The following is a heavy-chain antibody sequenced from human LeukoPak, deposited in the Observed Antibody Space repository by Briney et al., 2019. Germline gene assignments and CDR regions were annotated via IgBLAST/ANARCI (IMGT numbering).Heavy chain of an antibody. CDR3: ARSEEKVEYSNPVGEFDP. CDR1: GGSISSYY. V-gene: IGHV4-59*01. CDR2: IYCSGST. Sequence: SETLSLTCTVSGGSISSYYWSWIRQPPGKGLEWIGYIYCSGSTNYNPSLKSRVTISVDTSKNQFSLKLSSVTAADTAVYYCARSEEKVEYSNPVGEFDPWGQGTLVTVSS. D-gene: IGHD6-6*01. J-gene: IGHJ5*02.